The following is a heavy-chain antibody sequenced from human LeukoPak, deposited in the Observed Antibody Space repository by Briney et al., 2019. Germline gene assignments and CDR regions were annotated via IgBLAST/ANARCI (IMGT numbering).Heavy chain of an antibody. Sequence: SETLSLTCTVSGGSIYSVSYYWGWIRQPPGTGLEWIGSIYYSGSTDYNPSLKSRVTISVDTSKNQFSLKLSSVTAADTAVYYCATTSPREGGAFDIWGQGTMVTVSS. CDR3: ATTSPREGGAFDI. CDR1: GGSIYSVSYY. D-gene: IGHD3-16*01. CDR2: IYYSGST. J-gene: IGHJ3*02. V-gene: IGHV4-39*01.